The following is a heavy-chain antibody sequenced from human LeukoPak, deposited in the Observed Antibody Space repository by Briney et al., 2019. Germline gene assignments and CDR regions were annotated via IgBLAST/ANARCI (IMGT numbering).Heavy chain of an antibody. V-gene: IGHV4-31*03. CDR2: IYYSGST. CDR1: GGSISSGGYY. Sequence: SETLSLTCTVSGGSISSGGYYWSWIRQHPGKGLEWIGYIYYSGSTYYNPSLKSRVTISVDTSKNQFSLKLSSVTAADTAVYYCAGAAARRTPFDYWGQGTLVTVSS. CDR3: AGAAARRTPFDY. J-gene: IGHJ4*02. D-gene: IGHD6-6*01.